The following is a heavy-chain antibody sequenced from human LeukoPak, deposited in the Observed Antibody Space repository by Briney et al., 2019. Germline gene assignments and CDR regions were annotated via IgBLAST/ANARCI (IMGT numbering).Heavy chain of an antibody. V-gene: IGHV3-7*01. J-gene: IGHJ4*02. Sequence: GGSLRLSCAASGFTLSSYWMSWVRQAPGKGLEWVANIKQDGSEKYYVDSVKGRFTISRDNAKNSLYLQMNSLRAEDTAVYYCARGAAAGIAVAGTYDYWGQGTLVTVSS. CDR3: ARGAAAGIAVAGTYDY. CDR2: IKQDGSEK. CDR1: GFTLSSYW. D-gene: IGHD6-19*01.